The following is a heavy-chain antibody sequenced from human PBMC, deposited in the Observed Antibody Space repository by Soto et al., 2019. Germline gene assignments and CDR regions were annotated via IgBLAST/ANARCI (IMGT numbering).Heavy chain of an antibody. CDR3: AHSNPTITVFGVVTYFDY. J-gene: IGHJ4*02. D-gene: IGHD3-3*01. Sequence: QITLKESGPTLVKPTQTLTLTCTFSGFSLSTSGVGVGWIRQPPGKALEWLGMIYWGDDKRFNPSLRSRLTITKDTSKNQVVLTMTNMDPVDTATYYCAHSNPTITVFGVVTYFDYWGQGTLVTVSS. CDR2: IYWGDDK. V-gene: IGHV2-5*02. CDR1: GFSLSTSGVG.